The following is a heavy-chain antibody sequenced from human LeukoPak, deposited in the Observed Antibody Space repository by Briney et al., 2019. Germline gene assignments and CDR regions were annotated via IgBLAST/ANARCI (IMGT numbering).Heavy chain of an antibody. CDR3: AKESLVVIESYFDN. CDR2: ITGSGETK. J-gene: IGHJ4*02. Sequence: GGSLRLSCVVSGFTFRDYAMSWVRRAPGKGLEWVSAITGSGETKYYADSVKGRFTMSRDNSENTLYLEMSSLRDEDTAEYFCAKESLVVIESYFDNWGQGIQVTVSS. V-gene: IGHV3-23*01. D-gene: IGHD3-22*01. CDR1: GFTFRDYA.